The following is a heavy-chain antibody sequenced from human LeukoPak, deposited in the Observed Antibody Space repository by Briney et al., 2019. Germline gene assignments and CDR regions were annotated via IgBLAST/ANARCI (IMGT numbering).Heavy chain of an antibody. V-gene: IGHV3-23*01. CDR2: ISGSGGIT. D-gene: IGHD3-9*01. J-gene: IGHJ6*03. Sequence: GGSLRLSCAASGFTFISYAMSWVRQAPVKGLEWVSIISGSGGITYYADSVKGRFTISRDNSKNTLYLQMNSLRAEDTAVYYCARSRAYYDILTGYYPGDYYYYMDVWGKGTTVTISS. CDR3: ARSRAYYDILTGYYPGDYYYYMDV. CDR1: GFTFISYA.